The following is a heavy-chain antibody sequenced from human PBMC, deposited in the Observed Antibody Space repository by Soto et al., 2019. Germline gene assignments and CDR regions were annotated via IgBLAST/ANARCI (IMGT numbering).Heavy chain of an antibody. CDR1: GGSISSGGYY. CDR3: ARRLGYCSSTSCYGWGYYYYYMDV. CDR2: IYYSGST. D-gene: IGHD2-2*01. V-gene: IGHV4-31*03. J-gene: IGHJ6*03. Sequence: SETLSLTCTVSGGSISSGGYYWSWIRQHPGKGLEWIGYIYYSGSTYYNPSLKSRVTISVDTSKNQFSLKLSSVTAADTAVYYCARRLGYCSSTSCYGWGYYYYYMDVWGKGTTVTVSS.